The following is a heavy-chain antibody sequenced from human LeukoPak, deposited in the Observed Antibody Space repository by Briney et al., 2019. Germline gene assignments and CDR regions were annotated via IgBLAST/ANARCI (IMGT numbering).Heavy chain of an antibody. Sequence: PSETLSLTCTVSGGSISSYYWSWIRQPPGKGLEWSGYIYYSGSTNYNPSPKSRVTIPVDTSKNQFSLKLSSVTAADTAVYYCARRVSSGWYTEGAFDIWGQGTMVTVSS. J-gene: IGHJ3*02. CDR2: IYYSGST. D-gene: IGHD6-19*01. V-gene: IGHV4-59*08. CDR1: GGSISSYY. CDR3: ARRVSSGWYTEGAFDI.